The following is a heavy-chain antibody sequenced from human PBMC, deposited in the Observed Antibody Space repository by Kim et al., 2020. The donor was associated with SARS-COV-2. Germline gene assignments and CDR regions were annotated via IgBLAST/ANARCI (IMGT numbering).Heavy chain of an antibody. CDR3: ARETRD. J-gene: IGHJ4*02. Sequence: RSSVRKYYAYSLKGRCAISRDNAKNSLYLQVNSLRAEDTGVYYCARETRDWGQGTLVIVSS. CDR2: RSSVRK. V-gene: IGHV3-21*01.